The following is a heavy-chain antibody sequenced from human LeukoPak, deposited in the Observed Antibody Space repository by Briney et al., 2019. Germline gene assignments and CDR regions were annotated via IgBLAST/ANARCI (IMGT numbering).Heavy chain of an antibody. D-gene: IGHD2-2*01. J-gene: IGHJ4*02. Sequence: ASVKVSCKASGYTFTRYDINWVRQATGQGLEWMGWMNPNSGNTGYAQKFQGRVTMTRNTSISTAYMELSSLRSEDTAVYYCARGVVPAAISLLDYWGQGTLVTVSS. V-gene: IGHV1-8*01. CDR1: GYTFTRYD. CDR2: MNPNSGNT. CDR3: ARGVVPAAISLLDY.